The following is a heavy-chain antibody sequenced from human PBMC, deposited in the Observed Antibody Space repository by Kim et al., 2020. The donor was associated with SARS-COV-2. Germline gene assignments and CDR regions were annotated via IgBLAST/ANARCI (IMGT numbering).Heavy chain of an antibody. V-gene: IGHV3-48*03. J-gene: IGHJ4*02. D-gene: IGHD2-2*01. CDR1: GFTFSSYE. CDR2: ISSNGITI. CDR3: ARRYCSSTSCLIDY. Sequence: GSLRLSCAASGFTFSSYEMNWVRQAPGKGLEWVSYISSNGITIYYADSVKGRFTISRDNAKKSLYLQMNSLRAEDTAVYYCARRYCSSTSCLIDYWGQGTLVTVSS.